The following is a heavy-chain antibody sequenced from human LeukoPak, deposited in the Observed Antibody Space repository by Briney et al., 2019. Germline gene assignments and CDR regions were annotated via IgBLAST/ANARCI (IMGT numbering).Heavy chain of an antibody. V-gene: IGHV3-7*01. CDR3: ARIGYSSSSFDY. D-gene: IGHD6-6*01. CDR2: IKEDGSVK. Sequence: PGGSLRLSCAASGFTFSSYWMSWVRQAPGKGLEWVANIKEDGSVKYYVDSVKGRFTVSRDNAKNSHYLQMNSLRAEDTAVYYCARIGYSSSSFDYGGQGTLVTVSS. CDR1: GFTFSSYW. J-gene: IGHJ4*02.